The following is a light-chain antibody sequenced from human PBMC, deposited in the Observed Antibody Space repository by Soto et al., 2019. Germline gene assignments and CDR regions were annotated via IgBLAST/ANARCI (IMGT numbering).Light chain of an antibody. V-gene: IGKV2-28*01. J-gene: IGKJ3*01. CDR3: MQGLQIPLT. CDR1: QSLMDSSGNNY. Sequence: DIVMTQSPLSMPVTPGEPASISCRSSQSLMDSSGNNYLDWYLQKPGQSPQLLIYLGSNRASGVPERFSGSGSGTDFTLKISRVEAEDVGVYYCMQGLQIPLTFGPGTKVDIK. CDR2: LGS.